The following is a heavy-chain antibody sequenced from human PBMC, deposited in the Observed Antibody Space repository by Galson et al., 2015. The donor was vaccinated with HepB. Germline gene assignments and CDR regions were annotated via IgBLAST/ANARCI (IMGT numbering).Heavy chain of an antibody. CDR3: AKDHSSSSPGGYYMDV. D-gene: IGHD6-6*01. J-gene: IGHJ6*03. CDR2: IYPGDSDT. CDR1: GYSFTSSW. V-gene: IGHV5-51*01. Sequence: QSGAEVKKPGESLQISCKGSGYSFTSSWIGWVRQMPGKGLEWMGIIYPGDSDTRYSPSFQGQVTISADKYISTAYLQWSSLKASDTALYYCAKDHSSSSPGGYYMDVWGKGTTVTVSS.